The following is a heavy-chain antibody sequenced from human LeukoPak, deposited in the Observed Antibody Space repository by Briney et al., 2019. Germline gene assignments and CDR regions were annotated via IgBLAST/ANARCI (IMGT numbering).Heavy chain of an antibody. Sequence: GGSLRLSCAASGFTFSTYWMHWVRQAPGTGLVWVSRINSDGSSTTYADSVKGRFTISRDNAKNTLSLQMNSLRAEDTAVYYCARVGMAAAGTSLDYWGQGTLVTVSS. V-gene: IGHV3-74*01. J-gene: IGHJ4*02. CDR1: GFTFSTYW. CDR3: ARVGMAAAGTSLDY. CDR2: INSDGSST. D-gene: IGHD6-13*01.